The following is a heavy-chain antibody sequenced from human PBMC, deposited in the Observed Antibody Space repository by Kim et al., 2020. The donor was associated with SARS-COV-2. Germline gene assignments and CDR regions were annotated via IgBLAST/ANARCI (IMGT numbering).Heavy chain of an antibody. J-gene: IGHJ6*02. D-gene: IGHD1-26*01. CDR1: GFTFSSYG. CDR2: IWYDGSNK. CDR3: AREERLSGSYPKNGMDV. Sequence: GGSLRLSCAASGFTFSSYGMHWVRQAPGKGLEWVAVIWYDGSNKYYADSVKGRFTISRDNSKNTLYLQMNSLRAEDTAVYYCAREERLSGSYPKNGMDVWGQGTTVTVSS. V-gene: IGHV3-33*01.